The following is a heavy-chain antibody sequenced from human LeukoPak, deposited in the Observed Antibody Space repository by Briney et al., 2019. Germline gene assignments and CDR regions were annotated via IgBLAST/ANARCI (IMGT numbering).Heavy chain of an antibody. V-gene: IGHV4-39*01. CDR1: GGSISSSSYY. D-gene: IGHD5-18*01. CDR2: LYYSGGT. Sequence: SETLSLTCTVSGGSISSSSYYWGWIRQPPGKGLEWIGSLYYSGGTYYNPSLKSRVTISVDTSKNQFSLKLSSVTAADTAVYYCARGRGYSYDPYYFDYWGQGTLVTVSS. CDR3: ARGRGYSYDPYYFDY. J-gene: IGHJ4*02.